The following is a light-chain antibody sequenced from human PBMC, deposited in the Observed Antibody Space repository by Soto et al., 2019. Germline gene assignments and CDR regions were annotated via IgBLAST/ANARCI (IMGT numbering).Light chain of an antibody. CDR2: LAS. Sequence: DIVMTQSPVSLPVTPGESASISCRSSQTLLYRNGNNYLNWYLQKPGQSPQLLIFLASTRASGVPERNSGSGSGKDFSLGISRVEGGDVGVFYCMQALQSPATFGGGTKVEIK. CDR3: MQALQSPAT. CDR1: QTLLYRNGNNY. J-gene: IGKJ4*01. V-gene: IGKV2-28*01.